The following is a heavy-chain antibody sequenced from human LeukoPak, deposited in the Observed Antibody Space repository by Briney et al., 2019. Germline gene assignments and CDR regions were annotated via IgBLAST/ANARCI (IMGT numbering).Heavy chain of an antibody. CDR1: GFTVSATY. CDR3: AGLSDDSGGPSPLAFDV. V-gene: IGHV3-66*04. Sequence: GGSLRLSCAASGFTVSATYIGWVRQAPGKGLDWVSVIFRAGNIFYADSVRGRFSISRDNSKNTLSLQMSSLRAEDTAVYFCAGLSDDSGGPSPLAFDVWGQGTMVTVAS. CDR2: IFRAGNI. D-gene: IGHD3-22*01. J-gene: IGHJ3*01.